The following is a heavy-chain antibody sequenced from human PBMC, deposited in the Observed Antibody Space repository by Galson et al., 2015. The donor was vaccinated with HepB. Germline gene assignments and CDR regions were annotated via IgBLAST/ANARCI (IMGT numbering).Heavy chain of an antibody. V-gene: IGHV3-23*01. Sequence: SLRLSCAASGFTFSSYAMSWVRQAPGKGLEWVSGISGSGGSTYYADSVKGRFTISRDNSKNTLYLQMNSLRADDTAVYYCAKDSRYSGSQAGSFDYWGQGTLVTVSS. CDR3: AKDSRYSGSQAGSFDY. D-gene: IGHD1-26*01. J-gene: IGHJ4*02. CDR2: ISGSGGST. CDR1: GFTFSSYA.